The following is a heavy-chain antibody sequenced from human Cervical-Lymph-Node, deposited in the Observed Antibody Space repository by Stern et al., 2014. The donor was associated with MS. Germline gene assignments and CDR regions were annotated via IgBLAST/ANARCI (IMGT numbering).Heavy chain of an antibody. J-gene: IGHJ6*02. CDR3: ARVKRWLQVDDGMDV. CDR2: IHSSGRT. V-gene: IGHV4-59*01. D-gene: IGHD5-24*01. CDR1: GDSISRYF. Sequence: QLQLQESGPGLVKPSETLSLTCTVSGDSISRYFWRWIRQPPGRGLEWIGYIHSSGRTDYNPSLQIRVTISLDTSMNQFSLNLRSVTVADTAVYFCARVKRWLQVDDGMDVWGQGTTVTVSS.